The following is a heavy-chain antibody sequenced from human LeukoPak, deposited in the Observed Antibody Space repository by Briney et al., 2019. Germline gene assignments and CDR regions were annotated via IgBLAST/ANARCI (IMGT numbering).Heavy chain of an antibody. CDR3: ARDRFGAV. CDR1: GFTFSSYA. CDR2: ISGGGSST. V-gene: IGHV3-23*01. Sequence: GGSLRLSCAASGFTFSSYAMSWVRQAPGKGLEWVSTISGGGSSTYYADSVKGRFTISRDNSKNTLYLQMNSLRAEDTAVYYCARDRFGAVWGQGTLVTVSS. D-gene: IGHD3-10*01. J-gene: IGHJ4*02.